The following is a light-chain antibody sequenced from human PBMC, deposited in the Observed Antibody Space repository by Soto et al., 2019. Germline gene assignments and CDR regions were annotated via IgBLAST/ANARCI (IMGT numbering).Light chain of an antibody. Sequence: EIVMTQSPVTLSVSPGERATLSCTSSQSVNRNLAWYQQKPGQAPRLLIYAASARATGIPARFRGSGSGTEFTLTISSLQSEDFAVYYCQHYDNWPPWTFGQGTKVDIK. J-gene: IGKJ1*01. V-gene: IGKV3-15*01. CDR1: QSVNRN. CDR3: QHYDNWPPWT. CDR2: AAS.